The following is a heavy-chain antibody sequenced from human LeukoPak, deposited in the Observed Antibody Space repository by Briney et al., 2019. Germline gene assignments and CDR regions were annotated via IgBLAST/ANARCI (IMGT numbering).Heavy chain of an antibody. CDR3: ARGDQWLVPVYFDY. D-gene: IGHD6-19*01. Sequence: GGSLRLSCAASGFTFDDYAMHWVRQAPGKGLEWVSGISWNSGSIGYADSVKGRFTISRDNAKNSLYLQMNSLRAEDTAVYYCARGDQWLVPVYFDYWGQGTLVTVSS. V-gene: IGHV3-9*01. J-gene: IGHJ4*02. CDR1: GFTFDDYA. CDR2: ISWNSGSI.